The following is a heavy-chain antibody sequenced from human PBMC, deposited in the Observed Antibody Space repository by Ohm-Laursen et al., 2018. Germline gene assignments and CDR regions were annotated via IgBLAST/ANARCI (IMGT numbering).Heavy chain of an antibody. CDR2: ISGSGINT. V-gene: IGHV3-23*01. J-gene: IGHJ4*01. CDR3: AVREPIGY. D-gene: IGHD1-14*01. Sequence: SLRLSCAAFGFTLINYAMSWVRQAPGKGLEWVSAISGSGINTYYADSVKGRFTISRDNSKNTLYLQMNTLRAEDTAIYYCAVREPIGYWGQGTLVTVSS. CDR1: GFTLINYA.